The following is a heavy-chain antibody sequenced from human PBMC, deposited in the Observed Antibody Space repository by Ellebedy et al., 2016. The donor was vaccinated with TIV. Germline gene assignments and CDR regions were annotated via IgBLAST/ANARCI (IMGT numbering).Heavy chain of an antibody. CDR3: ARDHGIVGATTYYYGMDV. D-gene: IGHD1-26*01. Sequence: SETLSLXXTVSGGSISSGGYYWSWIRQHPGKGLEWIGYIYYSGSTYYNPSLKSRVTISVDTSKNQFSLKLSSVTAADTAVYYCARDHGIVGATTYYYGMDVWGQGTTVTVSS. CDR2: IYYSGST. CDR1: GGSISSGGYY. V-gene: IGHV4-31*03. J-gene: IGHJ6*02.